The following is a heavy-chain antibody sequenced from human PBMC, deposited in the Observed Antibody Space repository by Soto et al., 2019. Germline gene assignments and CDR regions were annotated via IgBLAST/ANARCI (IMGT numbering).Heavy chain of an antibody. D-gene: IGHD3-22*01. CDR1: GLSFTTAW. Sequence: GGSLTLSCPVSGLSFTTAWINWVSHAPRKVLERVGIIKSKTDSGTTNFAATVKGRFTITRDDSTSTVYMQMNSLKSEDTAVYYCATDSYYTLKLVEFGYWGLGTLVTVSS. J-gene: IGHJ4*01. CDR3: ATDSYYTLKLVEFGY. CDR2: IKSKTDSGTT. V-gene: IGHV3-15*07.